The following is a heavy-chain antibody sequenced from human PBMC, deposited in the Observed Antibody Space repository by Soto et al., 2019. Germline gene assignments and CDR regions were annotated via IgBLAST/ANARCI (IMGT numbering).Heavy chain of an antibody. V-gene: IGHV1-3*01. D-gene: IGHD5-18*01. CDR1: GYTYTAYA. J-gene: IGHJ4*02. CDR2: INVGTGDT. CDR3: ARDVDTSMSAPLDY. Sequence: ASLNGYCKTSGYTYTAYAMDWVRKKPGQRLEWVGWINVGTGDTEYSQQFQGRVNITRDTSARTLYMELSSLRSEDTAVYYCARDVDTSMSAPLDYWGQGSLVTVSS.